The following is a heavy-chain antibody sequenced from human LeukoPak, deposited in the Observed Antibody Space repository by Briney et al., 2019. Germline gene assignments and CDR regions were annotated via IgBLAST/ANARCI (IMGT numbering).Heavy chain of an antibody. CDR2: ISSSSSYI. D-gene: IGHD3-22*01. J-gene: IGHJ6*02. CDR1: GCTFSSYS. CDR3: ARESYYYDSSGPHYYGMGV. V-gene: IGHV3-21*01. Sequence: GGSLRLSCAASGCTFSSYSMNWVRQAPGKGLEWVSSISSSSSYIYYADSVKGRFTISRDNAKNSLYLQMNSLRAEDTAVYYCARESYYYDSSGPHYYGMGVWGQGTTVTVSS.